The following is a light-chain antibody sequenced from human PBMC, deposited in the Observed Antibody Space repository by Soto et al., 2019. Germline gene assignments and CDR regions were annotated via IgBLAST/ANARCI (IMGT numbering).Light chain of an antibody. CDR2: KAS. CDR3: QQYKKYLRT. Sequence: EIQMTQSPSTLSASVGDRVTITCRASQTINNWLAWYQQKPGKAPKLLIYKASSVESGVPSRFSGSGSGTEFTLTISSQQPDDFATYYCQQYKKYLRTFGQGTKVEIK. V-gene: IGKV1-5*03. CDR1: QTINNW. J-gene: IGKJ1*01.